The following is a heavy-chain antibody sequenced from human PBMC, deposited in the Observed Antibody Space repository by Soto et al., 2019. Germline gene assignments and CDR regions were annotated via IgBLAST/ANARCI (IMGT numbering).Heavy chain of an antibody. CDR1: GGTFSSYT. D-gene: IGHD6-13*01. CDR3: AREGIAAAGRFDY. Sequence: QVQLVHSGAEVKKPGSSVKVSCKASGGTFSSYTISWVRQAPGQGLEWMGRIIPILGIANYAQKFQGRVTITADKSTSTAYMELSSLRSEDTAVYYCAREGIAAAGRFDYWGQGTLVTVSS. CDR2: IIPILGIA. J-gene: IGHJ4*02. V-gene: IGHV1-69*04.